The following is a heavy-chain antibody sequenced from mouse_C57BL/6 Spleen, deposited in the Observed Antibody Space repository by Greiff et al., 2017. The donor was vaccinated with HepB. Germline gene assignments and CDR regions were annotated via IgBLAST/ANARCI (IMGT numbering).Heavy chain of an antibody. D-gene: IGHD3-2*02. CDR3: ARQLRPYFDC. Sequence: VQLQQPGAELVKPGASVKMSCKASGYTFTSFWITWVKQRPGQGLEWIGDIYPGSGSTNYNEKFKSKATLTVDTSSSTAYMQLSSLTSEDSAVYYCARQLRPYFDCWGQGTTLTVSS. V-gene: IGHV1-55*01. CDR2: IYPGSGST. CDR1: GYTFTSFW. J-gene: IGHJ2*01.